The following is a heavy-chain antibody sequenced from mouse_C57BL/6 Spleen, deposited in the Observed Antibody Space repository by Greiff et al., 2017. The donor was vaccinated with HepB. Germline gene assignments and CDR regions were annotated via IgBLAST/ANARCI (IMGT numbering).Heavy chain of an antibody. CDR2: ISSGSSTI. V-gene: IGHV5-17*01. Sequence: EVTLLESGGGLVKPGLSLKLSCAASGFTFSDYGMHWVRQAPEKGLEWVAYISSGSSTIYYADTVKGRFTISRDNAKNTLFLQMTSLRSEDTAMYYCARGDPLRWYFDVWGTGTTVTVSS. D-gene: IGHD1-1*01. CDR3: ARGDPLRWYFDV. J-gene: IGHJ1*03. CDR1: GFTFSDYG.